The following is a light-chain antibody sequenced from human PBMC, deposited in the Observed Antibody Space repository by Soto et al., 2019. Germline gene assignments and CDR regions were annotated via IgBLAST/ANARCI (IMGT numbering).Light chain of an antibody. CDR2: DAS. Sequence: DIQMTKSPSTLSASVGDRVTITCRASQSISSWLAWYQQKPGKAPKLLIYDASSLESGVPSRFIGSGSGTEFTLTISSLQPDDFATYYCQQYKSYSPMYTFGQGTKLEIK. CDR3: QQYKSYSPMYT. CDR1: QSISSW. V-gene: IGKV1-5*01. J-gene: IGKJ2*01.